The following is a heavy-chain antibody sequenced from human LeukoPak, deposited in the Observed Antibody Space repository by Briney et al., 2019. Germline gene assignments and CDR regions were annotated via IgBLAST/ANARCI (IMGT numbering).Heavy chain of an antibody. V-gene: IGHV1-2*02. J-gene: IGHJ4*02. Sequence: ASVKVSCKASGYSFTGNYMHWVRQAPGQGFEWMGWINPNTGGTNYAQKFKGRVLMTRDTSISTAYLELSSLKSDDTAVYYCARVGYCSRSVCYNYDYWGQGTQVTASS. CDR1: GYSFTGNY. CDR2: INPNTGGT. D-gene: IGHD2-2*03. CDR3: ARVGYCSRSVCYNYDY.